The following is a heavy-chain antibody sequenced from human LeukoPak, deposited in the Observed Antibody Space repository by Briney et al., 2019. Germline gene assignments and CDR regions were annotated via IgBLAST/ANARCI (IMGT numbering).Heavy chain of an antibody. Sequence: GGSLRLPCAASGFTFSASAIHWVRQASGKGLDWVGRIRSKADSSATAYAASVTGRFTISRDDSKNTAYLQMTSLKTEDTAVYYCTVTTHYDAFDIWGQGTMVTVSS. CDR3: TVTTHYDAFDI. J-gene: IGHJ3*02. D-gene: IGHD4-17*01. V-gene: IGHV3-73*01. CDR2: IRSKADSSAT. CDR1: GFTFSASA.